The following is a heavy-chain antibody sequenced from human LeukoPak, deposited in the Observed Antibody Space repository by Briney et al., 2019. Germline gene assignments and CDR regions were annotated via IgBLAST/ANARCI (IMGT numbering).Heavy chain of an antibody. CDR1: GDSISSYY. D-gene: IGHD6-13*01. CDR3: ARFSSIAAAFDY. Sequence: PSETLSLTCTVSGDSISSYYWSWIRQPPGKGLEWIGYIYYSGSTHYNPSHKSRVTMSVDTSKNQFSLNLSSVTAADTAVYYCARFSSIAAAFDYWGLGTLVTVSS. V-gene: IGHV4-59*12. J-gene: IGHJ4*02. CDR2: IYYSGST.